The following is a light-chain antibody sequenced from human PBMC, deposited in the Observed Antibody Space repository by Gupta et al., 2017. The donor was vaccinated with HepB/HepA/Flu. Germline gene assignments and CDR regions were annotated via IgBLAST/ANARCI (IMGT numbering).Light chain of an antibody. J-gene: IGKJ1*01. CDR2: GAS. CDR1: QSVSSSY. Sequence: EIVLTQSPGTLSLSPGERATLSCRASQSVSSSYLAWYQQKGGQAPRLLIYGASSRAPGIPDRFSCSGSGTDFTLTISSREPGDFAVYYWQQDYSPWTFGQGTKLEI. V-gene: IGKV3-20*01. CDR3: QQDYSPWT.